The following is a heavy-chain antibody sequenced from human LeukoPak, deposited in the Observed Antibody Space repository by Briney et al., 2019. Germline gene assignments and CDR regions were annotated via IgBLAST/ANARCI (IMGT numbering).Heavy chain of an antibody. CDR3: ARTTTVVTPWADNDH. CDR2: INTIFGTA. Sequence: VASVKVSCKASGGTFSSSAISWVRQAPGQGLEWMGGINTIFGTAKYAQKFQGRVTITADESTSTAYMELSSLRSEDTAVYYCARTTTVVTPWADNDHWGQGTLVTVSS. CDR1: GGTFSSSA. D-gene: IGHD4-23*01. J-gene: IGHJ4*02. V-gene: IGHV1-69*01.